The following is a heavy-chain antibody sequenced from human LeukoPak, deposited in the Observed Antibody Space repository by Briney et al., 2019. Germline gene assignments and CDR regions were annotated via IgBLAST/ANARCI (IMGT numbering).Heavy chain of an antibody. D-gene: IGHD6-13*01. CDR1: GFTFSSYA. CDR2: ISYDGSNK. J-gene: IGHJ4*02. V-gene: IGHV3-30-3*01. CDR3: ARQPGGSRRYFDY. Sequence: GGSPRLSCAASGFTFSSYAMHWVRQAPGKGLEWVAVISYDGSNKYYADSVKGRFTISRDNSKNTLYLQMNSLRAEDTAVYYCARQPGGSRRYFDYWGQGTLVTVSS.